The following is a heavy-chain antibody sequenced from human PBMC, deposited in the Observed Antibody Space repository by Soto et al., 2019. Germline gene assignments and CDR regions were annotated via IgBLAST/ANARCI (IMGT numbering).Heavy chain of an antibody. J-gene: IGHJ4*02. CDR3: ARDSYGDYAIDY. D-gene: IGHD4-17*01. V-gene: IGHV3-21*01. CDR1: GFTFTTYS. Sequence: GGSLRLSCAASGFTFTTYSMNWVRQAPGKGLEWVSSISSSSSYIYYADSVKGRFTISRDNAKNSLYLQMNSLRAEDTALYYCARDSYGDYAIDYWGQGTLVTV. CDR2: ISSSSSYI.